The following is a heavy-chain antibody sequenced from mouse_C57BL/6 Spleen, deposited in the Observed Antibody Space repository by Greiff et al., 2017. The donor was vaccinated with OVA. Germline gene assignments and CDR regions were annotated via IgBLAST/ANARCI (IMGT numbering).Heavy chain of an antibody. CDR2: INPSTGGT. CDR3: APGYYAMDY. Sequence: VQLQQSGPELVKPGASVKISCKASGYSFTGYYMNWVKQSPEKSLEWIGEINPSTGGTTYNQKFKAKATLTVDKSSSPAYMQLQSLTSEDSAVYYCAPGYYAMDYWGQGTSVTVSS. CDR1: GYSFTGYY. V-gene: IGHV1-42*01. J-gene: IGHJ4*01.